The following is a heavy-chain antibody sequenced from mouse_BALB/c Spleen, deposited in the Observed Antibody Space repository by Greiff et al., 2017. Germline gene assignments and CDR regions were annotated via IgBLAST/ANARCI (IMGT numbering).Heavy chain of an antibody. J-gene: IGHJ2*01. CDR1: GFTFSSYG. CDR2: INSNGGST. V-gene: IGHV5-6-3*01. Sequence: EVKLVEPGGGLVQPGGSLKLSCAASGFTFSSYGMSWVRQTPDKRLELVATINSNGGSTYYPDSVKGRFTISRDNAKNTLYLQMSSLKSEDTAMYYCARDHLPSYFDYWGQGTTLTVSS. D-gene: IGHD6-1*01. CDR3: ARDHLPSYFDY.